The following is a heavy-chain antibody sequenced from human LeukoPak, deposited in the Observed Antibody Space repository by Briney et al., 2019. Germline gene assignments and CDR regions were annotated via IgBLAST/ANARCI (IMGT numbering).Heavy chain of an antibody. CDR2: ISAYNGNT. CDR3: ARAEAPYYFDY. J-gene: IGHJ4*02. Sequence: ASVKVSCKASGYPFTAYVISWLRQAPDQGLRGMGWISAYNGNTNYAQKLQGRVTMTTDTSTSTAYMELRSLRSDDTAVYYCARAEAPYYFDYWGQGTLVTVSS. CDR1: GYPFTAYV. V-gene: IGHV1-18*01.